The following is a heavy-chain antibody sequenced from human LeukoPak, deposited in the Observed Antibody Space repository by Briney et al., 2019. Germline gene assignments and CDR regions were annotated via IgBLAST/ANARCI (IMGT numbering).Heavy chain of an antibody. CDR1: GFNFDIAW. CDR2: IKSKNDGAAT. J-gene: IGHJ6*03. Sequence: GGSQRLSCAVSGFNFDIAWMNWVRQAPGEGLEWVGRIKSKNDGAATDYAAPVRGRFTISTDDSKSMLYLQMNSLKTEDTAVYYCVSRDAYKPRYFMDVWGKGTTVTVSS. D-gene: IGHD5-24*01. CDR3: VSRDAYKPRYFMDV. V-gene: IGHV3-15*01.